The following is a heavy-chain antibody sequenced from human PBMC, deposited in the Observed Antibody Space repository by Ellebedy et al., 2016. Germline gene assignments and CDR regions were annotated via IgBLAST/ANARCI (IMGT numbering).Heavy chain of an antibody. D-gene: IGHD3-10*01. CDR2: IYYSGST. CDR1: GGSISSYY. Sequence: SETLSLTCTVSGGSISSYYWGWIRQPPGKGLEWIGYIYYSGSTNYNPSLKSRVTISVDTSKNQFSLKLSSVTAADTAVYYCARGPFNYYGSGSSQFDPWGQGTLVTVSS. J-gene: IGHJ5*02. CDR3: ARGPFNYYGSGSSQFDP. V-gene: IGHV4-59*01.